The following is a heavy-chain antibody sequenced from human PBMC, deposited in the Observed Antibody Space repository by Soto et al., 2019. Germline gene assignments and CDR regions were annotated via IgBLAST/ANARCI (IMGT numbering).Heavy chain of an antibody. CDR1: GGTFSSYA. CDR3: ATIGKYSSSFWFDP. CDR2: IIPIFGTA. V-gene: IGHV1-69*01. J-gene: IGHJ5*02. Sequence: QVQLVQSGAEVKKPGSSVKVSCKASGGTFSSYAISWVRQAPGQGLEWMGGIIPIFGTANYAQKFQGKVTITADEYTTTAYMEVSGLRSEYTAVYYCATIGKYSSSFWFDPWGQGTLVTVSS. D-gene: IGHD6-6*01.